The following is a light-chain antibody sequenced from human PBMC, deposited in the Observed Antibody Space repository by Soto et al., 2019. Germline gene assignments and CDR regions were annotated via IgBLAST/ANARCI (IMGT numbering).Light chain of an antibody. CDR1: QSVSSTY. CDR2: GAS. CDR3: QQYGSSAWT. V-gene: IGKV3-20*01. J-gene: IGKJ1*01. Sequence: ELVLTQSPGTLSLSPGERSTLSCRASQSVSSTYLAWYQQKPGQAPRLLIYGASSRATGIPDRFSGSGSGTDFTLTISRLETEDFAVYYCQQYGSSAWTFGQGTKVEIK.